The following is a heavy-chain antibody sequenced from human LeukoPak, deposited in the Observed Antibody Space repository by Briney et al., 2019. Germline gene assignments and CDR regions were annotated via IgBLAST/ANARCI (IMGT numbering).Heavy chain of an antibody. CDR1: RTTFIHDW. Sequence: PGGSLRLSCAASRTTFIHDWMSWVRQAPGKGLEWVANINQDGSEKYYVDSVKGRFIISRDNAENSVYLHMNSLRADDTAVYYCARDVRNRVGLNYYHQYMDVWGKGTTVTVSS. CDR3: ARDVRNRVGLNYYHQYMDV. CDR2: INQDGSEK. J-gene: IGHJ6*03. D-gene: IGHD1-26*01. V-gene: IGHV3-7*01.